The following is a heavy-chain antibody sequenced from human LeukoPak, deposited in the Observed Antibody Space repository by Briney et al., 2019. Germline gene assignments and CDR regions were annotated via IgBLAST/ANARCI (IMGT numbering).Heavy chain of an antibody. CDR3: ARDPPGVRYGRPIFDF. D-gene: IGHD2-8*01. CDR2: INPNSGGT. Sequence: ASVKVSCKASGYTFTSYGISWVGQAPGQGLEWMGWINPNSGGTNYAQKFQGRVTMTRDKSISTAYMELYSLRSDDTAVYYCARDPPGVRYGRPIFDFWGQGTLVTVSS. V-gene: IGHV1-2*02. CDR1: GYTFTSYG. J-gene: IGHJ4*02.